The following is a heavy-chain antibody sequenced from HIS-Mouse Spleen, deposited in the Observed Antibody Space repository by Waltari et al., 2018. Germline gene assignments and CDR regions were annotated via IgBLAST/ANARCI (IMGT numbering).Heavy chain of an antibody. D-gene: IGHD6-13*01. CDR1: CGSISSSRYY. CDR2: IYYSGST. Sequence: QLQLQESGPGLVKPSETLSLTCTVSCGSISSSRYYWGWILQPQGKGLEWIGSIYYSGSTYYNPSLKSRVTISVDTSKNQFSLKLSSVTAADTAVYYCAREIPYSSSWYDWYFDLWGRGTLVTVSS. V-gene: IGHV4-39*07. CDR3: AREIPYSSSWYDWYFDL. J-gene: IGHJ2*01.